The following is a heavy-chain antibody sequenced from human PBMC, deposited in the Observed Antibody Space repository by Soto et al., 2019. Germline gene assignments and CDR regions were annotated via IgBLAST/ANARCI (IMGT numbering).Heavy chain of an antibody. J-gene: IGHJ4*02. Sequence: ASLKVSCKASGYTFTGYYIPWVRQAPVQGLEWMGWINPNSGGTNYAQKFQGRVTMTRDTYISTAYMELSRLRSDDTAVYYCAALHYYYDSSGYSPGFDYWGQGTMVTVSS. CDR2: INPNSGGT. D-gene: IGHD3-22*01. V-gene: IGHV1-2*02. CDR3: AALHYYYDSSGYSPGFDY. CDR1: GYTFTGYY.